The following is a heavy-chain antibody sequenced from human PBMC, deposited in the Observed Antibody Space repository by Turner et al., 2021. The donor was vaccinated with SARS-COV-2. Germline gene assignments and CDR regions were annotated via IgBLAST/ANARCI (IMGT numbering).Heavy chain of an antibody. CDR2: ISWNSGSI. CDR3: AKVRRFAFDI. J-gene: IGHJ3*02. CDR1: GFTFDDYG. V-gene: IGHV3-9*01. Sequence: EVQLVESGGGLVQPGRSLRLSCAASGFTFDDYGMHWVRQAPGKGLERVSGISWNSGSIGYADSVKGRFTISRDNAKNSLYLQMNSLRAEDTALYYCAKVRRFAFDIWGQGTMVTVSS.